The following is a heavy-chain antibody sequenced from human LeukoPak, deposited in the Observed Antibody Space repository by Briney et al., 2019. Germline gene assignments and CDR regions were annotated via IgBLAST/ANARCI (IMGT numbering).Heavy chain of an antibody. CDR3: ARDPDYSSSWYGVFDY. D-gene: IGHD6-13*01. V-gene: IGHV3-30-3*01. Sequence: GGSLRLSSAASGFTFSSYAMHRVRPAPGKGLEGVAVISYDGSNKYYADSVKGRFTISRDNSKNTLYLQMNSLRAEDTAVYYCARDPDYSSSWYGVFDYWGQGTLVTVSS. CDR2: ISYDGSNK. CDR1: GFTFSSYA. J-gene: IGHJ4*02.